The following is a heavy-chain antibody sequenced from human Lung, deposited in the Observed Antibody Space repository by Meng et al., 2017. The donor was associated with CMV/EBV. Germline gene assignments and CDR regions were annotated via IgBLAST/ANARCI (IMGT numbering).Heavy chain of an antibody. J-gene: IGHJ4*02. Sequence: FTFSSSAMHWVRQAPGKGLEWVAVISYDGSNKYYADSVKGRFTISRDNSKNTLYLQMNSLRAEDTAVYYCARDGAAYCGGDCGTFDYWGQGTLVTVSS. CDR2: ISYDGSNK. CDR3: ARDGAAYCGGDCGTFDY. D-gene: IGHD2-21*02. CDR1: FTFSSSA. V-gene: IGHV3-30*01.